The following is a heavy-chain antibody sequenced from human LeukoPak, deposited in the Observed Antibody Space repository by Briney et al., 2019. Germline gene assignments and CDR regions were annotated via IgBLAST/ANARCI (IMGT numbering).Heavy chain of an antibody. J-gene: IGHJ4*02. CDR1: GGSISSGSYY. D-gene: IGHD3-22*01. CDR3: ARGLDSSGSDY. CDR2: IYTSGST. Sequence: SQTLSLTCTVSGGSISSGSYYWSWIRQPAGKGLEWIGRIYTSGSTNYNPSLKSRVTISVDTSKNQFSLKLSSVTAADTAVYYCARGLDSSGSDYWGQGTLVTVSS. V-gene: IGHV4-61*02.